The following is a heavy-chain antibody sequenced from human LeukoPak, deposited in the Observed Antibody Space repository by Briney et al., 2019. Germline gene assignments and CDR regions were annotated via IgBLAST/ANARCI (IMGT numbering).Heavy chain of an antibody. J-gene: IGHJ4*02. Sequence: GGSLRLSCAASGFTFSSYAMSWVRQAPGKGLEWVSAISGSGGSTYYADSVKGRFTISRDNSKNTLYLQMNSLRAEDTAVYYCAKLPKGYCSSTSCSYFDYWGQGTLVTVSS. CDR3: AKLPKGYCSSTSCSYFDY. CDR2: ISGSGGST. CDR1: GFTFSSYA. V-gene: IGHV3-23*01. D-gene: IGHD2-2*01.